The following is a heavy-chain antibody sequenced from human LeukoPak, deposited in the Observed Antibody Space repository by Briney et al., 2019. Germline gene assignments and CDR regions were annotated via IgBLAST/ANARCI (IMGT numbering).Heavy chain of an antibody. CDR2: ISDNSRYI. Sequence: GGSLRLSCAASGFTFSTYNMNWVRQAPGKGLEWVSSISDNSRYIYYADSVKGRFTISSDNAKNSLYLQMNSLRDEDTAVYYCARDLILADSSGSSAHDYWGQGTLVTVSS. CDR1: GFTFSTYN. V-gene: IGHV3-21*01. D-gene: IGHD2-15*01. J-gene: IGHJ4*02. CDR3: ARDLILADSSGSSAHDY.